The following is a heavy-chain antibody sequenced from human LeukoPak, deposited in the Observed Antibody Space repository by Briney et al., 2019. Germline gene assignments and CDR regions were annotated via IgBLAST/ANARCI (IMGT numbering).Heavy chain of an antibody. CDR1: GFTFSSYA. CDR3: ARDSYGDLREFDY. D-gene: IGHD4-17*01. J-gene: IGHJ4*02. V-gene: IGHV3-23*01. Sequence: GGSLRLSCAASGFTFSSYAMSWVRQAPGKGLEWVSAISGSGGSTYYADSVKGRFTISRDNSKNTLYLQMNSLRAEDTAVYYCARDSYGDLREFDYWGQGTLVTVSS. CDR2: ISGSGGST.